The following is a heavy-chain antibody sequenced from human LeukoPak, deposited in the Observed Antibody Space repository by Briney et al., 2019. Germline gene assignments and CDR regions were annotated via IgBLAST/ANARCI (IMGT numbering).Heavy chain of an antibody. D-gene: IGHD6-13*01. CDR3: ARASSWYSINAFDI. J-gene: IGHJ3*02. Sequence: PSETLSLTCTVSGGSISSSNYYWGWIRQPPGKGLEWIGSIYYSGSTYYNPSLKSRVTISVDTSKNQFSLKLSSVTAADTAVYYCARASSWYSINAFDIWGQGTMVTVSS. CDR1: GGSISSSNYY. CDR2: IYYSGST. V-gene: IGHV4-39*07.